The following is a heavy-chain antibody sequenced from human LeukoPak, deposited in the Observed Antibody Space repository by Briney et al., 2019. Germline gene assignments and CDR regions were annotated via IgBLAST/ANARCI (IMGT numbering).Heavy chain of an antibody. J-gene: IGHJ4*02. CDR3: ARLPFYPELDFDY. V-gene: IGHV4-39*01. Sequence: IPSETLSLTCTVSGGSISSSSYYWGWIRQPPGKGLEWIGSIYYSGSTYYNPSLKSRVTISVDTSKNQFSLKLSSVTAADTAVYYCARLPFYPELDFDYWGQGTLVTVSS. D-gene: IGHD3-3*01. CDR2: IYYSGST. CDR1: GGSISSSSYY.